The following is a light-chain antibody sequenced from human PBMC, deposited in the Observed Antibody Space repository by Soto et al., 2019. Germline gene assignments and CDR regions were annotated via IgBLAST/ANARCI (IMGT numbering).Light chain of an antibody. CDR3: RSYDSSLTAWV. Sequence: QSVLTQPPSVSGAPGQRVTISCTGSSSNIGAGYDVHWYQQLPGTAPKLLIYRNVNRPSGVPDRFSGSKSGASASLAITGLQAEDETDYYCRSYDSSLTAWVFGGGTKLTVL. CDR1: SSNIGAGYD. V-gene: IGLV1-40*01. J-gene: IGLJ3*02. CDR2: RNV.